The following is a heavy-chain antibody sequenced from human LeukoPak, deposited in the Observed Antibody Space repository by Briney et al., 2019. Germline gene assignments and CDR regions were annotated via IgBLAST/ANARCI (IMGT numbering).Heavy chain of an antibody. V-gene: IGHV3-23*01. Sequence: GGSLRLSCAAPGFTFYSYAMNWVRQTPGKGLEWVSTFSGSGGSIYYADSVKGRFTISRDNSKNTLYLQMNSLRAEDTAVYYCAKAVLGLQTDFDYWGQGTLVTVSS. J-gene: IGHJ4*02. CDR1: GFTFYSYA. CDR2: FSGSGGSI. D-gene: IGHD3/OR15-3a*01. CDR3: AKAVLGLQTDFDY.